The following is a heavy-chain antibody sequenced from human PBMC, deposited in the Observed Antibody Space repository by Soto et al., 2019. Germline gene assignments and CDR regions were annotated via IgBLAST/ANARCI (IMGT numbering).Heavy chain of an antibody. J-gene: IGHJ5*02. Sequence: GESLKVSWTGFGYTFTTFWISWVRQMPGQGLEWMGRIDPGDAYATYSPAFQGHVTISADKATSTAYLQRSSLKASDTAMYYCARIYCTSTTCDSWFDPWGQGTLVTVSS. CDR3: ARIYCTSTTCDSWFDP. CDR1: GYTFTTFW. D-gene: IGHD2-8*01. V-gene: IGHV5-10-1*01. CDR2: IDPGDAYA.